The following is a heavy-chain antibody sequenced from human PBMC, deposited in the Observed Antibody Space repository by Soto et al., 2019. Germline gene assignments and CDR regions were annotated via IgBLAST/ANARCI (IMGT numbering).Heavy chain of an antibody. CDR3: AGEGGGRCRGIYYNYGLDV. J-gene: IGHJ6*04. V-gene: IGHV1-69*13. CDR1: GDTLSGYA. CDR2: IIPIFGTA. D-gene: IGHD2-15*01. Sequence: GSPVKLDCKAAGDTLSGYAISWLRQATRQGLEWMGGIIPIFGTANYAQKFQGRVTITADESTSTAYMDLSSLRSEDTAVYYCAGEGGGRCRGIYYNYGLDVWGEPTTGTVSS.